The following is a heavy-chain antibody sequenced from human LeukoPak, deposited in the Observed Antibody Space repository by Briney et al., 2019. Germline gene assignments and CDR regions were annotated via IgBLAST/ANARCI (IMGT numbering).Heavy chain of an antibody. D-gene: IGHD6-19*01. CDR3: AKTQPYSSGWYGDY. CDR2: IRYDGSNK. Sequence: PGRSLRLSCAASGFTFSSYGMNWVRQAPGKGLEWVAFIRYDGSNKYYADSVKGRFTISRDNSKNTLYLQMNSLRAEDTAVYYCAKTQPYSSGWYGDYWGQGTLVTVSS. V-gene: IGHV3-30*02. J-gene: IGHJ4*02. CDR1: GFTFSSYG.